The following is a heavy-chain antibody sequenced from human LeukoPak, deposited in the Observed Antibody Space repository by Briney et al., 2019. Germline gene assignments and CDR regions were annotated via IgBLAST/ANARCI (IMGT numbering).Heavy chain of an antibody. CDR3: ARDRRGGYFDY. CDR1: GFTFTTNA. CDR2: ISGSGDNT. V-gene: IGHV3-23*01. Sequence: GGSLRLSCAASGFTFTTNAMSWVRQAPGKGLEWVSAISGSGDNTYYADSVKGRFTISRDNSKNTLYLQMNSLRAEDTAVYYCARDRRGGYFDYWGQGTLVTVSS. J-gene: IGHJ4*02. D-gene: IGHD3-16*01.